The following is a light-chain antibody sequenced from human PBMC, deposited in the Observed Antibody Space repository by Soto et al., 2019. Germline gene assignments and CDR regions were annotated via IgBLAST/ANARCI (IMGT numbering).Light chain of an antibody. CDR3: QKYHSAPLT. CDR1: QGISNY. J-gene: IGKJ1*01. CDR2: AAS. V-gene: IGKV1-27*01. Sequence: DIQMTQSPSSLSASVGDRVTITCRATQGISNYLAWYQQEPGKVPKLLIYAASTLQSGVPSRFSGSGSGTDFTITISSLEPEDVATYYCQKYHSAPLTFVQGTKVEIK.